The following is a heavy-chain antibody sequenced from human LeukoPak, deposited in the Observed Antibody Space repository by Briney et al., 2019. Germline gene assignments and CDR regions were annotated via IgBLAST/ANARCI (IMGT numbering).Heavy chain of an antibody. CDR1: GGSFSGYY. CDR3: ARLFGFGATNWFDP. CDR2: INDSGST. Sequence: SETLSLTCAVYGGSFSGYYWSWIRQPPGKGLEWIGGINDSGSTNYDPSLYSRVTISVDTSTDQFSLKLRSVTAADTAVYYCARLFGFGATNWFDPWGQGTLVTVSS. J-gene: IGHJ5*02. V-gene: IGHV4-34*01. D-gene: IGHD3-10*01.